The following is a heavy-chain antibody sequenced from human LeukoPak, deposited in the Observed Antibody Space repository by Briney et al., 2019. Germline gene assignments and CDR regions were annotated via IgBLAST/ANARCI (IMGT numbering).Heavy chain of an antibody. D-gene: IGHD2-2*01. J-gene: IGHJ5*02. CDR1: GGSISSGGYY. CDR3: ARGTIVVVPAASSWFDP. CDR2: IYYSGST. V-gene: IGHV4-31*03. Sequence: LSETLSLTCTVSGGSISSGGYYWSWIRQHPGKGLEWIGYIYYSGSTYYNPSLKSRVTISVDTSKNQFSLKLSSVTAADTAVYYCARGTIVVVPAASSWFDPWGQGTLVTVSS.